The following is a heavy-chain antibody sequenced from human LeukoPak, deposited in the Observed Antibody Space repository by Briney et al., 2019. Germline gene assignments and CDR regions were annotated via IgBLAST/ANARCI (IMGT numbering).Heavy chain of an antibody. CDR2: IYYIGST. D-gene: IGHD2-8*01. CDR3: ARGNGPYYFDY. CDR1: GGSIRSYY. V-gene: IGHV4-59*01. Sequence: SETLSLTCTVSGGSIRSYYWSWIRQPPGKGLEWIGYIYYIGSTDYNPSLKSRVTISVDTSKNQFSLRLSSVTAADTAVYYCARGNGPYYFDYWGQGTLVTVSS. J-gene: IGHJ4*02.